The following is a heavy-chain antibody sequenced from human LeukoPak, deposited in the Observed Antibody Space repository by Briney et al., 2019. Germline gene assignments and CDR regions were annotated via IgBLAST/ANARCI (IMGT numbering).Heavy chain of an antibody. V-gene: IGHV4-34*01. CDR1: GGSFSGYY. CDR3: ARVRSSHLLGYFDY. J-gene: IGHJ4*02. CDR2: INHSGST. Sequence: SETLSLTCAVYGGSFSGYYWSWIRQPPGKGLEWIGEINHSGSTNYNPSLKSRVTISVDTSKNQFSLKLSSVTAADTAVYYCARVRSSHLLGYFDYWGQGTLVTVSS.